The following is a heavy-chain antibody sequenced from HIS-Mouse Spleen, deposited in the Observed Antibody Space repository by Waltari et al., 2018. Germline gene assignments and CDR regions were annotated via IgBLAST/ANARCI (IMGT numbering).Heavy chain of an antibody. J-gene: IGHJ2*01. CDR3: AREIPYSSSWYDWYFDL. Sequence: VQLLESGGGLVQPGGSLRLSCAASGFTFSRYAMSWVRQAPGKVLEWIGSIYYSGSTSRNPSLKSRVTISVDTSKNQFSLKLSSVTAADTAVYYCAREIPYSSSWYDWYFDLWGRGTLVTVSS. CDR1: GFTFSRYA. D-gene: IGHD6-13*01. CDR2: IYYSGST. V-gene: IGHV4-38-2*02.